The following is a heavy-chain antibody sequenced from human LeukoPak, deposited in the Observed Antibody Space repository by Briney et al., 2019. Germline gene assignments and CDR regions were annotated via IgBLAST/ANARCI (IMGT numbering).Heavy chain of an antibody. D-gene: IGHD2-2*01. CDR3: ARAHYCSSTSCYPLSYEYYYYYGMDV. Sequence: GGSQRLSCAASGFTFSSYAMSWVRQAPGKGLEWVSYISASSSNTYYADSVKGRFTISRDNAKNSLYLQMNSLRAEDTAVYYCARAHYCSSTSCYPLSYEYYYYYGMDVWGQGTTVTVSS. J-gene: IGHJ6*02. V-gene: IGHV3-21*01. CDR1: GFTFSSYA. CDR2: ISASSSNT.